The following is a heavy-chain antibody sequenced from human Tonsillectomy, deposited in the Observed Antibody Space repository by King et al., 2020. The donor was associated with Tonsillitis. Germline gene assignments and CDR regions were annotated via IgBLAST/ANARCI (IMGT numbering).Heavy chain of an antibody. Sequence: QLQESGPGLVEPSETLSLTCTVSGGSITTFSYYWDWIRQPPGKGLEWIGSIYYSGSTYYNPSLKSRVTISVDTSKNQFSLKLSSVTAADTAVYYCARPAAGEYSFDYWGQGTLVTVSS. CDR2: IYYSGST. V-gene: IGHV4-39*07. D-gene: IGHD3-10*01. J-gene: IGHJ4*02. CDR3: ARPAAGEYSFDY. CDR1: GGSITTFSYY.